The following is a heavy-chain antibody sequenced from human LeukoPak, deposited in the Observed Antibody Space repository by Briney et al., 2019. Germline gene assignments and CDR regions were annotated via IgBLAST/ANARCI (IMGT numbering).Heavy chain of an antibody. V-gene: IGHV3-66*01. Sequence: GGSLRLSCAASGFTVSSNYMSWVRQAPGKGLEWVSVIYSGGSTYYADSVKGRFTISRDNSKNTLYLQMNSLRAEDTGVYYCARTWNTVTENWLDPWGQGSLVTVSS. D-gene: IGHD4-17*01. CDR2: IYSGGST. CDR3: ARTWNTVTENWLDP. J-gene: IGHJ5*02. CDR1: GFTVSSNY.